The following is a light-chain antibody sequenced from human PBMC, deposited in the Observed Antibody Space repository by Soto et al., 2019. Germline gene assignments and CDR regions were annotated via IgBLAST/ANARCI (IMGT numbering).Light chain of an antibody. CDR2: LGS. CDR1: QSLLQSNGNNF. V-gene: IGKV2-28*01. CDR3: LQVLQAPWT. J-gene: IGKJ1*01. Sequence: DIVMTQSPLSLPVTPGEPASISCRSSQSLLQSNGNNFLDWYLQKPGQSPQLLIYLGSNRASGVPDRFSGSGSGTEFTLEISRVEAEDVGVYYYLQVLQAPWTFGQGTKVEIK.